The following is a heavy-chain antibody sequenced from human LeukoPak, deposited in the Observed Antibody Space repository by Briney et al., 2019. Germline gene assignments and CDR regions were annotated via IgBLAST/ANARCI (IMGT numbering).Heavy chain of an antibody. D-gene: IGHD3-22*01. Sequence: PGGSLRLSCEASGFTFHDSYMTWIRQAPGKGLEWVSYISGSGSTIYYADSVTGRFTTSRDNAKNSLSLQMNSLRAEDTAVYYCARVIGSGSVPNWFDLCGQGTLVTVSS. V-gene: IGHV3-11*01. CDR2: ISGSGSTI. CDR1: GFTFHDSY. J-gene: IGHJ5*02. CDR3: ARVIGSGSVPNWFDL.